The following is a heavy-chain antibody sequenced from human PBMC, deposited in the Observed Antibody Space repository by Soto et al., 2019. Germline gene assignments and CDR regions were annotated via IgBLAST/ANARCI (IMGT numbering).Heavy chain of an antibody. D-gene: IGHD2-15*01. CDR2: IGTAGDT. V-gene: IGHV3-13*01. J-gene: IGHJ3*02. CDR1: GFTFSSYD. CDR3: ARTNWGDCSGGSCYGAFDI. Sequence: GGSLRLSCAASGFTFSSYDMHWVRQATGKGLEWVSAIGTAGDTYYPGSVKGRFTISRENAKNSLYLQMNGLRAGDTAVYYCARTNWGDCSGGSCYGAFDIWGQGTMVTVSS.